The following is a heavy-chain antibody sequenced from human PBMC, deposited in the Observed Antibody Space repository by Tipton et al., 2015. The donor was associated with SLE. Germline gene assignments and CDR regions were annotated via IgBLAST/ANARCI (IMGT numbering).Heavy chain of an antibody. CDR2: IYSSGDR. V-gene: IGHV4-4*07. D-gene: IGHD3-16*01. J-gene: IGHJ4*02. CDR3: AREKATDGGIDY. CDR1: GGSISFDY. Sequence: TLSLTCTVSGGSISFDYWSWIRQSAGRGLEWIGRIYSSGDRDYNPSLRSRVTISVDTSKNQFSLRMTSVTAADTAVYYCAREKATDGGIDYWGQGTPVTVSS.